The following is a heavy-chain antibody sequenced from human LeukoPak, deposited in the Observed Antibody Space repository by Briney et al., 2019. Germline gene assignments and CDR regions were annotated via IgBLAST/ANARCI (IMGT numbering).Heavy chain of an antibody. CDR3: ARGGELWLISDY. CDR2: INAGNGNT. J-gene: IGHJ4*02. D-gene: IGHD5-18*01. Sequence: ASVKVSCKASGYTFTSYAMHWVRQAPGQRLEWMGWINAGNGNTKYSQKFQGRVTITRDTSASTAYMELSSLRSEDTAVYYCARGGELWLISDYWGQGTLVTVSS. V-gene: IGHV1-3*01. CDR1: GYTFTSYA.